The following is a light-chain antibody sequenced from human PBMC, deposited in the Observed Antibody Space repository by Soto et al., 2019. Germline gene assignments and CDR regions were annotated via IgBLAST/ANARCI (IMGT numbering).Light chain of an antibody. J-gene: IGKJ4*01. CDR1: QSVSSY. V-gene: IGKV3-11*01. Sequence: EIVLTQSPATLSLSPGERATLSCSASQSVSSYLAWYQQKPGQAPRLLIYDASNRATGIPARFSGSGSGTDFTLTISSLEPEDFALYYCQQRSSWPSLTFGGGTKVDIK. CDR2: DAS. CDR3: QQRSSWPSLT.